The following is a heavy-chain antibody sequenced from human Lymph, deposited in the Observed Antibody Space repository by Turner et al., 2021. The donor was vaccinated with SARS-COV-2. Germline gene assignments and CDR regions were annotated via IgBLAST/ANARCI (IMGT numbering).Heavy chain of an antibody. CDR3: SRGPITMFRGALGSFDI. V-gene: IGHV4-31*03. J-gene: IGHJ3*02. CDR2: IDCSGST. D-gene: IGHD3-10*01. Sequence: QVQLQDSASGLVVPSLPLSLTCPVPCYSLSSRGYSWRWIRHHPGKGLEWFGYIDCSGSTYYNQYIKSRVTISVETAKNQFSRKLSSVTAAATAVYDCSRGPITMFRGALGSFDIWGQGTMVTVSS. CDR1: CYSLSSRGYS.